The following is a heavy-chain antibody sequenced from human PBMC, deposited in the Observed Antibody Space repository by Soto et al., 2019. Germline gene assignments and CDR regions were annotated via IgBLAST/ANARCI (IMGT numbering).Heavy chain of an antibody. D-gene: IGHD1-1*01. V-gene: IGHV3-23*01. CDR1: GFTFSSYA. CDR3: AKQQGPGTPYYYAMDV. J-gene: IGHJ6*02. Sequence: EVQLLESGGGLVQPGGSLRLSCAASGFTFSSYAMSWVRQAPGKGLEWVSVIRGSGDRTYYADSVKGRFTISRDNSKNPLYMQMNTLRAEDTAVYYCAKQQGPGTPYYYAMDVWGQGTTVTVSS. CDR2: IRGSGDRT.